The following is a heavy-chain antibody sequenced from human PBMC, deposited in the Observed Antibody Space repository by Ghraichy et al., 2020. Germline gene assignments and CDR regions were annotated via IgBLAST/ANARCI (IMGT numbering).Heavy chain of an antibody. CDR1: GYTFTSYY. CDR2: INPSGGST. Sequence: ASVKVSCKASGYTFTSYYMHWVRQAPGQGLEWMGIINPSGGSTSYAQKFQGRVTMTRDTSTSTVYMELSSLRSEDTAVYYCATSLNTAVGSEYFQHWGQGTLVTVSS. D-gene: IGHD6-19*01. V-gene: IGHV1-46*01. CDR3: ATSLNTAVGSEYFQH. J-gene: IGHJ1*01.